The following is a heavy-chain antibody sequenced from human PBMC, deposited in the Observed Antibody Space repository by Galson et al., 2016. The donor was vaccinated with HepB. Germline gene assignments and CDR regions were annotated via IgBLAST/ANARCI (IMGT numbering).Heavy chain of an antibody. CDR1: GFTFSSYA. D-gene: IGHD3-3*01. CDR2: ISYDGSNK. V-gene: IGHV3-30*09. Sequence: SLRLSCAASGFTFSSYAMHWVRQAPGKGLEWVAVISYDGSNKYDADSVKGRFAISRDNSKNTLYVQTNSLRAEDTAVYYCARDLFGGVDNFWSGYRGPVFDYWGQGTLVTVSS. CDR3: ARDLFGGVDNFWSGYRGPVFDY. J-gene: IGHJ4*02.